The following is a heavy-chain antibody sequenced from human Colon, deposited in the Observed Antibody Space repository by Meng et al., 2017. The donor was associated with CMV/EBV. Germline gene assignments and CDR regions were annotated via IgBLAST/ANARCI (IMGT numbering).Heavy chain of an antibody. D-gene: IGHD6-19*01. CDR3: ARDWPQSSGWIMDV. V-gene: IGHV3-7*01. CDR1: GFTFSGDW. CDR2: IKQDGSVR. J-gene: IGHJ6*02. Sequence: GGSLRLSCVASGFTFSGDWMAWVRQAPGKGLEWLTNIKQDGSVRNYVDSVKGRFTVSRDNAKNSLYLQMSSLRAEDTAIYYCARDWPQSSGWIMDVWGQGTTVTVSS.